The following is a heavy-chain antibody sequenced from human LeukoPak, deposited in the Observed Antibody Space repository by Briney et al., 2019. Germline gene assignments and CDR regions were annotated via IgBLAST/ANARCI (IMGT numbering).Heavy chain of an antibody. CDR2: IYFNGYT. Sequence: SETLSLTCVVSGGSISSHYWSWIRQPPGRGLEWIGFIYFNGYTNYNPSLKTRVTISVDTSNNQFSLRLSSVTAADTAVYYCARSERRAQKDTYYNHYYYMDVWAKGPRSLSP. V-gene: IGHV4-59*11. CDR1: GGSISSHY. J-gene: IGHJ6*03. D-gene: IGHD6-25*01. CDR3: ARSERRAQKDTYYNHYYYMDV.